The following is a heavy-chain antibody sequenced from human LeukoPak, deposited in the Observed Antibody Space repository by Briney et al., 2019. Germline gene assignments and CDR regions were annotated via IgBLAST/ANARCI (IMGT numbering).Heavy chain of an antibody. J-gene: IGHJ4*02. CDR2: LNPSGGST. Sequence: ASVKVSCKASGYTFTGYYMHWVRQAPGRGLEWMGILNPSGGSTSYAQKFQGRVTMTRDTSISTAYMELSRLRSDDTAVYYCARDYCSSTSCLFDYWGQGTLVTVSS. CDR1: GYTFTGYY. V-gene: IGHV1-2*02. D-gene: IGHD2-2*01. CDR3: ARDYCSSTSCLFDY.